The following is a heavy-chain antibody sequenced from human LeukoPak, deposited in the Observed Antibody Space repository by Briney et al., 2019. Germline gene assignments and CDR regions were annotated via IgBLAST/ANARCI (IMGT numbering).Heavy chain of an antibody. Sequence: SETLSLTCAVYGGSFSGYFWIWIRQPAGRGLEWIGRIYSSGNTNYNPSLKSRVTISVDTSKNQFSLKLTSVTAADTAVYYCARASLDSENYGRYFDYWGQGTLVTVSS. CDR3: ARASLDSENYGRYFDY. V-gene: IGHV4-59*10. CDR2: IYSSGNT. J-gene: IGHJ4*02. CDR1: GGSFSGYF. D-gene: IGHD3-10*01.